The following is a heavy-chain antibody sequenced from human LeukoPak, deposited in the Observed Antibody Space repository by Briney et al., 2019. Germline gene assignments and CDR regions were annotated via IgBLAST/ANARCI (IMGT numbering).Heavy chain of an antibody. J-gene: IGHJ4*02. CDR2: ISSSGRTM. D-gene: IGHD4-17*01. Sequence: QAGGSLRLSCGASGFTFSNYEMNRVRQAPGKGLEWLSYISSSGRTMYYADSVKGRFTISRDNAKNSLYLQMNSLRAEDTAVYYCARDRKAAVTYPDYWGQGTLVTVSS. CDR1: GFTFSNYE. CDR3: ARDRKAAVTYPDY. V-gene: IGHV3-48*03.